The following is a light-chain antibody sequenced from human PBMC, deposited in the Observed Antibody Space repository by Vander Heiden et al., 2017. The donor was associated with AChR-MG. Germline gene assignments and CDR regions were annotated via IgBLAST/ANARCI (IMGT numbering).Light chain of an antibody. Sequence: QSVLTQPPSVSGAPGQRVTISCTGSSSNIGADYDVHWYQQFPGPAPKLLIYGNSNRASGVPDRFSGSKSGASASLAITGLQAEDEADYYCQSYDSSLSGVVFGGGTKLTVL. V-gene: IGLV1-40*01. CDR1: SSNIGADYD. CDR2: GNS. J-gene: IGLJ3*02. CDR3: QSYDSSLSGVV.